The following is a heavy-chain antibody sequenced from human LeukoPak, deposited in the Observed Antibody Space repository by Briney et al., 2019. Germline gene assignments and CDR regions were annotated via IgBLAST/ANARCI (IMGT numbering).Heavy chain of an antibody. CDR2: INHSGST. CDR3: VRRGYSYRY. V-gene: IGHV4-34*01. J-gene: IGHJ4*02. Sequence: SETLSLTCAVYGGSFSDYYWSWIRQPPGKGLEWIGEINHSGSTNYNPSLKSRVTISVDTSKNQFSLKLSSVTAADTAVYYCVRRGYSYRYWGQGTLVTVSS. D-gene: IGHD5-18*01. CDR1: GGSFSDYY.